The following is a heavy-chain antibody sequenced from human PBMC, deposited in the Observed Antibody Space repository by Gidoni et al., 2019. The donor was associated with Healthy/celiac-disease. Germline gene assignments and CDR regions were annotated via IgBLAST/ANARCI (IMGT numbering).Heavy chain of an antibody. D-gene: IGHD6-19*01. CDR1: GGSFSGYY. Sequence: QVQLQQWGAGLLTPSETLSLTCAVYGGSFSGYYWSWIRQPPGKGLEWIGEINHSGSTNYNPSLKSRVTISVDTSKNQFSLKLSSVTAADTAVYYCARGGQWLDGFDPWGQGTLVTVSS. V-gene: IGHV4-34*01. CDR2: INHSGST. CDR3: ARGGQWLDGFDP. J-gene: IGHJ5*02.